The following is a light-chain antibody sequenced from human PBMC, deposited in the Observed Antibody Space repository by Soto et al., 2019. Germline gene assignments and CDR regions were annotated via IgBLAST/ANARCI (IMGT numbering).Light chain of an antibody. CDR2: GAS. CDR3: QHYNNWPPWT. Sequence: MTPSPSYVSASVGDRVTITCRASQSVSSNLAWYQQKPGQAPRLLIYGASIRATGIPARFSGSGSGTEFTLTISSLQSEDFAVYYCQHYNNWPPWTLGQGTKVNIK. CDR1: QSVSSN. V-gene: IGKV3-15*01. J-gene: IGKJ1*01.